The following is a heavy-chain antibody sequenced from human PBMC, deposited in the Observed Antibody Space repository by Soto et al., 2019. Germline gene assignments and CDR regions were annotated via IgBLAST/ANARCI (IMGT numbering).Heavy chain of an antibody. V-gene: IGHV1-18*01. J-gene: IGHJ4*02. Sequence: QVQLVQSGAEVKKPGASVKVSCKASGYTFTSYGISWVRQAPGQGREWTGWISAYNGNTNYAQKLQGRVTMTADTSTSTAYMELRSLRSDDTAVYYCARTAGDGQSGYYFDYWGQGTLVTVAS. CDR3: ARTAGDGQSGYYFDY. CDR2: ISAYNGNT. D-gene: IGHD3-10*01. CDR1: GYTFTSYG.